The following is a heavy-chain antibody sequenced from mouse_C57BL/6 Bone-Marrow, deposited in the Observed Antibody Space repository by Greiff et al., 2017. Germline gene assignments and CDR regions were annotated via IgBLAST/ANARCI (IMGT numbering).Heavy chain of an antibody. D-gene: IGHD1-1*01. Sequence: QVPLQQPGAELVKPGASVTLSCKASGYTFTIYWMHWVQQRPGQGLEWICMLHPNSGSTNSTDKFKSQAPLTVDKSSSTAYMQLSSLTSEDSAVYYCARSVTTVASYYAMDYWGQGTSVTVSS. CDR2: LHPNSGST. J-gene: IGHJ4*01. CDR1: GYTFTIYW. CDR3: ARSVTTVASYYAMDY. V-gene: IGHV1-64*01.